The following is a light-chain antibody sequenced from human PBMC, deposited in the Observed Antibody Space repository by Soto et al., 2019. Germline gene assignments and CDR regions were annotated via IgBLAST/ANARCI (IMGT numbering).Light chain of an antibody. V-gene: IGKV3-20*01. Sequence: EIVLTQSPGTLSLSPGERLTFSCRASQSVTSSYLAWYQHKPGQAPRLLIYGSFTKATGTPDRFSGSGSGTDFTLTISRLEPEDFAVYYCQQYGSSPFTFGPGTKVDIK. CDR2: GSF. J-gene: IGKJ3*01. CDR1: QSVTSSY. CDR3: QQYGSSPFT.